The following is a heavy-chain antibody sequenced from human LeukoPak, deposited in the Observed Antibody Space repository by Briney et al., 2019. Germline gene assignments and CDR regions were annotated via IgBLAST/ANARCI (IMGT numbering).Heavy chain of an antibody. CDR2: ISAGGDDT. J-gene: IGHJ3*02. Sequence: GGSLRLSCAASGFSFGSYPMGWVRQAPGRGLEWVSGISAGGDDTYHADPLKGRFTISRDNSKNTLYLQMNSLRAEDTAEYYCAKSFFTTATGTGRAFDIWGQGTMVTVSS. D-gene: IGHD1-1*01. CDR1: GFSFGSYP. CDR3: AKSFFTTATGTGRAFDI. V-gene: IGHV3-23*01.